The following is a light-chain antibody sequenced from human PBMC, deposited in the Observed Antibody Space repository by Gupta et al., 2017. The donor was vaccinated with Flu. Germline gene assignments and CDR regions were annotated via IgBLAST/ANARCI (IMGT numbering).Light chain of an antibody. J-gene: IGKJ1*01. CDR1: QSISSW. Sequence: DIQMTQSPSTLSASVGDRVTITCRASQSISSWLAWYQQKAGKAPKLLIYKASRGESGVPSRFSGSGYGKEFTLTSSRRQDDDFANYYGQQYNNYWTFGQGTKVEIK. V-gene: IGKV1-5*03. CDR2: KAS. CDR3: QQYNNYWT.